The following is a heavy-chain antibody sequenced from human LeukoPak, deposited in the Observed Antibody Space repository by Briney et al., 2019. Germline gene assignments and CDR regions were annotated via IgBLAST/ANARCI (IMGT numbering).Heavy chain of an antibody. D-gene: IGHD2-15*01. CDR3: ARGSRRCSGGSCYGAWFDP. CDR1: GGTFSSYA. V-gene: IGHV1-69*13. CDR2: IIPIFGTA. Sequence: SVKVSCKASGGTFSSYAISWVRQAPGQGLEWMGGIIPIFGTANYAQKFQGRVTITADESTSTAYMELSSLRSEDTAVYYCARGSRRCSGGSCYGAWFDPWGQGTLVTVSS. J-gene: IGHJ5*02.